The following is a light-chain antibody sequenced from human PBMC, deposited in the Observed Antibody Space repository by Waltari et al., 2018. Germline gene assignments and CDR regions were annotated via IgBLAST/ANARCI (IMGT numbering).Light chain of an antibody. CDR1: QNVRN. CDR3: QRSGLSPPLT. Sequence: EIVLTQSPATLSLSPGEGATLPCRTSQNVRNLAWYQQKPGQAPRLLIYDASTRVTGIPDRFSCGGSGTDFTLTISRLEPADFAVYYCQRSGLSPPLTFGGGTKVEIK. J-gene: IGKJ4*01. V-gene: IGKV3-20*01. CDR2: DAS.